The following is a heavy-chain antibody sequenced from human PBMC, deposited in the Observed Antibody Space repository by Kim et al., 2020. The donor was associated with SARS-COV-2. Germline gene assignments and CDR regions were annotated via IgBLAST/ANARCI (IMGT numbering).Heavy chain of an antibody. CDR3: ATGSAAGNQTWFDP. D-gene: IGHD6-13*01. CDR1: GYTLTELA. CDR2: FYPEDGET. V-gene: IGHV1-24*01. Sequence: ASVKVSCKVSGYTLTELAMHWVRQAPGKGLEWMGGFYPEDGETIYAQKFQGRVTMTEDTSTDTAYMELSSLRSEDTAVCYCATGSAAGNQTWFDPWGQGTLVTVSS. J-gene: IGHJ5*02.